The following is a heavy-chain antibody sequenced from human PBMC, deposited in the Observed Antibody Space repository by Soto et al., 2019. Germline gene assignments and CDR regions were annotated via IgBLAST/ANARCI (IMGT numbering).Heavy chain of an antibody. CDR1: GFTFNIHG. CDR2: IWSDGNNK. D-gene: IGHD6-25*01. CDR3: AREGPISGTGAFDI. J-gene: IGHJ3*02. Sequence: QVQLVESGGGVVQPGRTLRLSCAASGFTFNIHGMHWVRQAPGTGLEWVAVIWSDGNNKFYADSVRGRFTISRDNSKNPLDLQLNSLRVEDTGVYYCAREGPISGTGAFDIWGQGTKVTVSS. V-gene: IGHV3-33*01.